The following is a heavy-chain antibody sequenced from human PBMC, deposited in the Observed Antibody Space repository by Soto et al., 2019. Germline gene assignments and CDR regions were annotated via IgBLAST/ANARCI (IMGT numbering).Heavy chain of an antibody. J-gene: IGHJ4*02. CDR1: GDTFTDYY. CDR3: ARGGHVVVVTAALDY. CDR2: VNPSGGHT. V-gene: IGHV1-46*01. Sequence: QVQLVQSGAEVKKPGASVKVSCKASGDTFTDYYIHWVRQAPGQGLEWMGTVNPSGGHTTYAQHFLGRVTXPXXXSXRTLYMELTSLTSEDTAVYYCARGGHVVVVTAALDYWGQGTLVTVSS. D-gene: IGHD2-21*02.